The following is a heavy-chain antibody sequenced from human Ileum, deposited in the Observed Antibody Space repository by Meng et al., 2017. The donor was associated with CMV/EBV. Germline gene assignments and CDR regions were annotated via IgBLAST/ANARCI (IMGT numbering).Heavy chain of an antibody. CDR1: GFIFGDFA. CDR2: ISWNSNII. Sequence: SLKISCAASGFIFGDFAMHWVRQVPGEGLEWVSGISWNSNIIDYAESVKGRFIISRDNGKNSLFLQMNSLGPEDTAFYYCARDHSGRYYYGMDVWGQGTTVTVSS. D-gene: IGHD1-26*01. V-gene: IGHV3-9*01. CDR3: ARDHSGRYYYGMDV. J-gene: IGHJ6*02.